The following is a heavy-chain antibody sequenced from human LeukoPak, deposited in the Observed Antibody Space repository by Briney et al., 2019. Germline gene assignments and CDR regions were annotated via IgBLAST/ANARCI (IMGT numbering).Heavy chain of an antibody. CDR2: IYYSGST. V-gene: IGHV4-30-4*08. CDR1: GGSFSGYY. D-gene: IGHD2-2*01. Sequence: SETLSLTCAVYGGSFSGYYWSWIRQPPGKGLEWIGYIYYSGSTYYNPSLKSRVTISVDTSKNQFSLKLSSVTAADTAVYYCARYCSSTSCYDWFDPWGQGTLVTVSS. CDR3: ARYCSSTSCYDWFDP. J-gene: IGHJ5*02.